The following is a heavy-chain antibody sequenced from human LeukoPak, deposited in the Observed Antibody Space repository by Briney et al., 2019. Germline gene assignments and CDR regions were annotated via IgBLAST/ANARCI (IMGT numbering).Heavy chain of an antibody. J-gene: IGHJ4*02. D-gene: IGHD5-12*01. CDR1: GGSFSGYY. CDR2: INHSGST. V-gene: IGHV4-34*01. Sequence: SETLSLTCAVYGGSFSGYYWSWIRQPPGKGLEWIGEINHSGSTNYNPSLKSRVTISVDTSKNQFSLKLSSVTAADTAVYYCARSGYSGYEALDYWGQGTLVTVSS. CDR3: ARSGYSGYEALDY.